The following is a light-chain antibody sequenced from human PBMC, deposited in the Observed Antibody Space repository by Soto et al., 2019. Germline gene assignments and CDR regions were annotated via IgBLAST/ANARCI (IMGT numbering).Light chain of an antibody. J-gene: IGKJ1*01. Sequence: DIQMTQSPSTLSASVGDRVTITCRGSQNINNWLAWYQQKPGKAPKIVIYAAAILESGVPSRFSGSRSGTEFTLTISSLQADDCATYYCQHYESNPWTFGQGTRVELK. CDR1: QNINNW. CDR3: QHYESNPWT. CDR2: AAA. V-gene: IGKV1-5*01.